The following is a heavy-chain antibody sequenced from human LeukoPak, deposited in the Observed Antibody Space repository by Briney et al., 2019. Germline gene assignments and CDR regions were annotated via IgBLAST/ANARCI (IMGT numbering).Heavy chain of an antibody. V-gene: IGHV4-34*01. CDR3: ARGRYCSSTSCYLNWFDP. J-gene: IGHJ5*02. CDR1: GGSFSGYY. D-gene: IGHD2-2*01. CDR2: INHSGST. Sequence: SETLSLTCAVYGGSFSGYYWSWIRQPPGKGLEWIGEINHSGSTNYNPSLKSRVTILVDTSKNQFSLKLSSVTAADTAVYYCARGRYCSSTSCYLNWFDPWGQGTLVTVSS.